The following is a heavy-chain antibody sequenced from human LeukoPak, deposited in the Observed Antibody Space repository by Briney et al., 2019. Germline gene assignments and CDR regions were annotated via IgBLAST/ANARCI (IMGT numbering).Heavy chain of an antibody. D-gene: IGHD3-10*01. Sequence: ASVTVSCKASGYTFTSYDINWVRQATGQGLEWMGWMNPNSGNTGYAQKFQGRVTMTRNTSISTAYMELSSLRSEDTAVYYCARRRFGELLRFVDYWGQGTLVTVSS. CDR2: MNPNSGNT. V-gene: IGHV1-8*01. CDR3: ARRRFGELLRFVDY. J-gene: IGHJ4*02. CDR1: GYTFTSYD.